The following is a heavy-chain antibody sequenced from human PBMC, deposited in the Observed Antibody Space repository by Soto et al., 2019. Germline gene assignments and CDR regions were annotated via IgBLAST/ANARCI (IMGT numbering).Heavy chain of an antibody. CDR3: AREGPRPYYYYGMEV. Sequence: QVQLVQSGAEVKKPGASVKVSCKSSGYTFSMSGISWVRQAPGQGLEWMGWISGYNGNTNYGQKFQDRVTMTTDTNTKTAYMELRSLRSDDTAVYYCAREGPRPYYYYGMEVWGQGTTVTVSS. V-gene: IGHV1-18*01. J-gene: IGHJ6*02. CDR1: GYTFSMSG. CDR2: ISGYNGNT.